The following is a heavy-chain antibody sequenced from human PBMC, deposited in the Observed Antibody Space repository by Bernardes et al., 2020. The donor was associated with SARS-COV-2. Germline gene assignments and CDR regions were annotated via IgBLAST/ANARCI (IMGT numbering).Heavy chain of an antibody. CDR2: IYTSGST. Sequence: SEPLSLTCTVSGGSISNYYWSWIRQPAGKGLEWIGHIYTSGSTNYNPSLKSRVTMSVDTSKNQFSLKLSSVTAADTAVYYCAREPPTPGITASGPLYGMDVWGQGTTVTVSS. J-gene: IGHJ6*02. CDR1: GGSISNYY. V-gene: IGHV4-4*07. D-gene: IGHD6-13*01. CDR3: AREPPTPGITASGPLYGMDV.